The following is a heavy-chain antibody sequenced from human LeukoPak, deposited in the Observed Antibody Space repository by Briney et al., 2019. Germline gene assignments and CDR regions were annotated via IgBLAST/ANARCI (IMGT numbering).Heavy chain of an antibody. D-gene: IGHD3-22*01. V-gene: IGHV4-34*01. J-gene: IGHJ4*02. Sequence: SETLSLTCAVYGGSFSGYYWSWIRQPPGKGLEWIGEINHSGSTNYNPSLKSRVTISVDTSKSQFSLKLSSVTAADTAVYYCARGGYYDSSGYYYRSFDYWGQGTLVTVSS. CDR1: GGSFSGYY. CDR3: ARGGYYDSSGYYYRSFDY. CDR2: INHSGST.